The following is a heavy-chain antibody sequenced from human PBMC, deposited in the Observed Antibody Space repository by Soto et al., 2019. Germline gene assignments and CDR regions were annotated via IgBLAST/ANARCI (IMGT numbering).Heavy chain of an antibody. CDR2: IGTAGDT. J-gene: IGHJ6*02. CDR3: ARAAGYSYGSYYYYYGMDV. V-gene: IGHV3-13*01. Sequence: GGSLRLSCVASGFTFSSYDMHWVRQATGKGLEWVSVIGTAGDTYYPGSVKGRFTISRENAKNSFYLQMDSLRAEDTAVYYCARAAGYSYGSYYYYYGMDVWGQGTTVTVSS. D-gene: IGHD5-18*01. CDR1: GFTFSSYD.